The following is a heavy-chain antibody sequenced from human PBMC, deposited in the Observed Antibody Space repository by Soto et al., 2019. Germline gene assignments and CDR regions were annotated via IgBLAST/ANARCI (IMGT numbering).Heavy chain of an antibody. CDR3: ARDRQWLVRHYYYYYMDV. V-gene: IGHV3-33*01. Sequence: GGSLRLSCAASGFTFSSYGMHWVRQAPGKGLEWVAVIWYDGSNKYYADSVKGRFTISRDNSKNTLYLQMNSLRAEDTAVYYCARDRQWLVRHYYYYYMDVWGKGTTVTVSS. D-gene: IGHD6-19*01. CDR1: GFTFSSYG. J-gene: IGHJ6*03. CDR2: IWYDGSNK.